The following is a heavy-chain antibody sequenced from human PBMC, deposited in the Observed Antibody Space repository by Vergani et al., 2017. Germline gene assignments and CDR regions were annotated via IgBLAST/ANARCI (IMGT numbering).Heavy chain of an antibody. J-gene: IGHJ4*02. CDR2: INPNSGGT. D-gene: IGHD6-6*01. V-gene: IGHV1-2*02. CDR3: ARDMYSSSSNFNGVVDY. CDR1: GYTFTGYY. Sequence: QVQLVQSGAEVKKPGASVKVSCKASGYTFTGYYMHWVRQAPGQGLEWMGWINPNSGGTNYAQKFQGRVTMTRDTSISTAYMELSRLRSDDTAVYYCARDMYSSSSNFNGVVDYWGQGTLVTVSS.